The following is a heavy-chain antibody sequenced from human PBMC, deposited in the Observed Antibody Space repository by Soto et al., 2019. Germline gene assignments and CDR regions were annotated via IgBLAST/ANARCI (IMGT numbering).Heavy chain of an antibody. CDR3: AKVDVSTAGSFDY. V-gene: IGHV3-23*01. Sequence: QPGGSLRLSCVASGFTSSRHGLSWVRQAPGKGLEWVSTINPSGDSTFYADSVKGRFTISRDNSKNTVYLQMNSLSVGDTAVYLCAKVDVSTAGSFDYWGQGALVTVSS. D-gene: IGHD6-13*01. J-gene: IGHJ4*02. CDR1: GFTSSRHG. CDR2: INPSGDST.